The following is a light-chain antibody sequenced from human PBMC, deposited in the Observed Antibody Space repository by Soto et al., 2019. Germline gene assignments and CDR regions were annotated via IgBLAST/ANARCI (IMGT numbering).Light chain of an antibody. CDR3: QTYKSALFV. V-gene: IGKV1-27*01. Sequence: DIQMTQSPPSLSASVGDTVTITCRASQAIKGYLAWYQQKPGEVPKLLIYHASTLQPGVPSRFSGGGSGADYTLTISSLHPEDVATYFCQTYKSALFVFGPGSKVNIK. J-gene: IGKJ3*01. CDR1: QAIKGY. CDR2: HAS.